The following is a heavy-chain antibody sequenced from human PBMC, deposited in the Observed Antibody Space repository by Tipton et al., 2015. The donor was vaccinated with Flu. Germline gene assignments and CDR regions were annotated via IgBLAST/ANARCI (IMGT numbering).Heavy chain of an antibody. Sequence: QLVQSGAEVKKPGASVKVSCKASGYTFPSYGISWVRQAPGQGLEWMGGFSAYNGNGIYAQNFQGRVTMTTDTSTSSAYMELRSLRTDDTAVYYCARGEFPARTIDAFDIWGQGTMVTVSS. V-gene: IGHV1-18*01. CDR3: ARGEFPARTIDAFDI. J-gene: IGHJ3*02. D-gene: IGHD3-10*01. CDR1: GYTFPSYG. CDR2: FSAYNGNG.